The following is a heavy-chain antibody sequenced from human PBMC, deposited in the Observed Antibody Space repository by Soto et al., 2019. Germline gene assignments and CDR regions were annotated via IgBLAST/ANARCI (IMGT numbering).Heavy chain of an antibody. Sequence: GGSLRLSCAASGFTFSSYGMHWVRQAPGKGLEWVAVISYDGSNKYYADSVKGRFTISRDNSKNTLYLQMNSLRAEDTAVYYCAKVPSPGPHDAFDIWGQGTMVTVSS. CDR2: ISYDGSNK. J-gene: IGHJ3*02. CDR1: GFTFSSYG. CDR3: AKVPSPGPHDAFDI. V-gene: IGHV3-30*18.